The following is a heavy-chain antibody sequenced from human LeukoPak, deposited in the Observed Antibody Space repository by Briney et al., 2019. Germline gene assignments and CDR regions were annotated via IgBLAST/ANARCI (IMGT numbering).Heavy chain of an antibody. CDR1: GFSLGTSGMC. CDR3: ARAFPTVTTFDY. Sequence: ESGPTLVNPTQTLTLTCTFSGFSLGTSGMCVSWIRQPSGKALEWLARIDWDDDKYYSTSLQTRLTIPKDTSKNQVVLTMTNMDPVDTATYYCARAFPTVTTFDYWGQGTLVTVSS. CDR2: IDWDDDK. D-gene: IGHD4-17*01. V-gene: IGHV2-70*11. J-gene: IGHJ4*02.